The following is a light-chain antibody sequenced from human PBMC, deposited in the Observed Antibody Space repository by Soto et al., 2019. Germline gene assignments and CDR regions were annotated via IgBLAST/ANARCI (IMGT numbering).Light chain of an antibody. Sequence: EIVLTQSPATLSLSPGERATLSCRASQSVSTYLAWYQQKPGQAPRLLLYDASNRATGIPTRFSGSGSGTDFTLTISNLEPEDFAVYYCQQRSNLPPLTFGGGTKVEIK. J-gene: IGKJ4*01. CDR3: QQRSNLPPLT. V-gene: IGKV3-11*01. CDR1: QSVSTY. CDR2: DAS.